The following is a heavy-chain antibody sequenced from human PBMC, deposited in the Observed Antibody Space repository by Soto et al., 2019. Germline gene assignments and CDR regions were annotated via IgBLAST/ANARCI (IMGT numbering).Heavy chain of an antibody. Sequence: QVQLVQSGAEVKKPGSSVKVSCKASGGTFSSYTFSWVRQAPGQGLEWMGRIIPILGIANYAQKFQGRVTITADKSTSTAYMELSSLRSEDTAVYYCARAPYDFPNYYMDVWGKGTTVTVSS. CDR1: GGTFSSYT. CDR2: IIPILGIA. D-gene: IGHD3-3*01. V-gene: IGHV1-69*02. CDR3: ARAPYDFPNYYMDV. J-gene: IGHJ6*03.